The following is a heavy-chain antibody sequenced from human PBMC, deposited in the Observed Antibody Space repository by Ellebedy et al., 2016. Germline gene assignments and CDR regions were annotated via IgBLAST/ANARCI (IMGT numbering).Heavy chain of an antibody. CDR2: IYTSGST. J-gene: IGHJ4*02. CDR3: ARDPYYYDNTGYKYYFDY. CDR1: GGSMSSYY. D-gene: IGHD3-22*01. Sequence: SETLSLXCTVSGGSMSSYYWSWIRRPAGKGLEWIGRIYTSGSTYYNPSLNSRVTISVDTSKNQFSLNLSSVTAADTAVYYCARDPYYYDNTGYKYYFDYWGQGTLVTVSS. V-gene: IGHV4-4*07.